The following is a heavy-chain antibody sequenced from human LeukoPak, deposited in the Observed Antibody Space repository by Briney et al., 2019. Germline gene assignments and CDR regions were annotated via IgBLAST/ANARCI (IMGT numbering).Heavy chain of an antibody. CDR3: ARVDCSSTSCYIDI. J-gene: IGHJ3*02. V-gene: IGHV4-34*01. CDR1: GGSFSGYY. CDR2: INHSGST. D-gene: IGHD2-2*02. Sequence: SETLSLTCAVYGGSFSGYYWSWIRQPPGKGLEWIGEINHSGSTNYNPSLKSRVTISVDTSKNQFSLKLSSVTAADTAVYYCARVDCSSTSCYIDIWGQGTMVTVSS.